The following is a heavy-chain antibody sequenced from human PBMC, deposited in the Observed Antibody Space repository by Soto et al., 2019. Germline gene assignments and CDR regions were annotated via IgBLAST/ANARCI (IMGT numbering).Heavy chain of an antibody. D-gene: IGHD4-4*01. V-gene: IGHV5-10-1*01. J-gene: IGHJ6*02. CDR3: ARLGHDYSNSGMDV. Sequence: PGESLKISCQGSGYSFGDYLITWVRQKPRKGLDYMGKINPSDSNTNYSPSFQGHVTISADKSISTAYLQWSSLETSDTAMYYCARLGHDYSNSGMDVWGQGTTVTVS. CDR2: INPSDSNT. CDR1: GYSFGDYL.